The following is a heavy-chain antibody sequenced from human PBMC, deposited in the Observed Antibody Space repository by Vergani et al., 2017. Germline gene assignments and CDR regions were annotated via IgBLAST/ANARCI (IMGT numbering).Heavy chain of an antibody. V-gene: IGHV5-51*01. CDR1: GYSFTSYW. D-gene: IGHD6-19*01. CDR3: GRHQGQWLCQTFYCYYYGMDV. Sequence: EVQLVQSGAEVKTPGESLKISCKVSGYSFTSYWIGWVRQMPGKGLEWMGIIYPGDSDTRYSPSFQGQVTISADESISTAYLQWSSLKASDTAMYYCGRHQGQWLCQTFYCYYYGMDVWGQGTTVSVSS. CDR2: IYPGDSDT. J-gene: IGHJ6*02.